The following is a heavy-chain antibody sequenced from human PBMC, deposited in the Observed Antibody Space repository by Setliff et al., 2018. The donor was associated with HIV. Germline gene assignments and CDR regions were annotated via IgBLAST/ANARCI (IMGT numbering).Heavy chain of an antibody. CDR1: GFTFSSYW. CDR3: AKMLDIAVPQTGDRKSRIIATLDP. Sequence: AGGSLRLSCAASGFTFSSYWMHWVRQAPGKGLVWVSRINSDGSSTSYADSVKGRFTISRDNAKNTVYLQMNSLRGEDTAVYYCAKMLDIAVPQTGDRKSRIIATLDPWGQGTPVTVSS. CDR2: INSDGSST. D-gene: IGHD3-10*01. J-gene: IGHJ5*02. V-gene: IGHV3-74*01.